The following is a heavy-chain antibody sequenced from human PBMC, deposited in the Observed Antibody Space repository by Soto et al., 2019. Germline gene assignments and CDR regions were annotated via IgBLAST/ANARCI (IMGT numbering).Heavy chain of an antibody. V-gene: IGHV1-69*04. D-gene: IGHD3-9*01. CDR1: GGTFSSYT. J-gene: IGHJ4*02. Sequence: SVKVSCKASGGTFSSYTINWVRQAPGQGLEWMGRIIPILGIANYAQKFQGRVTITADKSTSTANMELSSLRSEDTAVYNCARDSRTGYYEPLDYWGQGTLVTVSS. CDR2: IIPILGIA. CDR3: ARDSRTGYYEPLDY.